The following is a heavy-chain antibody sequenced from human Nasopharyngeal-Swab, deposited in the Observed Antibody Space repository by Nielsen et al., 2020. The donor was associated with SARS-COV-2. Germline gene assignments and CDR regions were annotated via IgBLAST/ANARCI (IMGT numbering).Heavy chain of an antibody. V-gene: IGHV4-59*01. Sequence: SETLSLTCTVSGGSISSYYWSWIRQPPGKGLEWIGYIYYSGSTNYSPSLKSRVTISVDTSKNQFSLKLSSVTAADTAVYYCARDAELKYYYDSSGYHHLGAFDIWGQGKMVTVSS. CDR2: IYYSGST. CDR3: ARDAELKYYYDSSGYHHLGAFDI. D-gene: IGHD3-22*01. J-gene: IGHJ3*02. CDR1: GGSISSYY.